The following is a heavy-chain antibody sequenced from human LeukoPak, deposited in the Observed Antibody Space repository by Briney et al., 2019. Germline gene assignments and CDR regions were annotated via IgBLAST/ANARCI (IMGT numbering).Heavy chain of an antibody. CDR2: ISTFNGHT. CDR1: GYTFSTYG. V-gene: IGHV1-18*01. D-gene: IGHD5-18*01. Sequence: ASVKVSCKASGYTFSTYGITWVRQAPGHGLEWMGWISTFNGHTNYAQSRQDRVTMTTDTPTSTVYMELSSLISDDTAVYYCARVDTVNYYYYMDVWGKGTPVTVSS. CDR3: ARVDTVNYYYYMDV. J-gene: IGHJ6*03.